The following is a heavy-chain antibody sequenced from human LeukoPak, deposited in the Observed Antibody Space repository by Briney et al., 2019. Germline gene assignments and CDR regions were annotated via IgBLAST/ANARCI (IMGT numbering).Heavy chain of an antibody. J-gene: IGHJ4*02. CDR3: AKDPYAVARGDNYFDY. D-gene: IGHD2-2*01. Sequence: GGSLRLSCAASGFTFANYAMSWVRQAPGKGLEWVSSISGGGGSTYYADSVKGRFTISRDNSKNTLYLQMNSLRAEDTALYYCAKDPYAVARGDNYFDYWGQGTLVTVSS. CDR1: GFTFANYA. V-gene: IGHV3-23*01. CDR2: ISGGGGST.